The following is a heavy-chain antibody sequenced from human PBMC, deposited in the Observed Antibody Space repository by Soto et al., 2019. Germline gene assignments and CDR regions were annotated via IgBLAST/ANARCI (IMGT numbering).Heavy chain of an antibody. V-gene: IGHV4-39*01. CDR3: EKRIEVTYNYFDY. D-gene: IGHD2-21*02. CDR1: GGSINSSNFY. J-gene: IGHJ4*02. Sequence: SETLSLTCTVSGGSINSSNFYWGWIRQPPGKGLEWIGSIYSSGSTYYNPSLKSRVTISVDTSKSRVSLELTSVTAADTAVYYCEKRIEVTYNYFDYWGQGALVTVSS. CDR2: IYSSGST.